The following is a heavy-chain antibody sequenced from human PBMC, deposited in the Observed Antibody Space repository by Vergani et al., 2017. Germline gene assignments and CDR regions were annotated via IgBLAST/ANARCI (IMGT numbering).Heavy chain of an antibody. CDR1: GFTFSSYA. Sequence: EVQLLESGGGLVQPGGSLRLSCAASGFTFSSYAMSWVRQAPGKGLEWVSAISISGGSTYYADSVKGRFTISRDNSKNTLYLQMNSLRAEDTAVYYCARAVWFGLVHHFQHWGQGTLVTVSS. CDR2: ISISGGST. V-gene: IGHV3-23*01. D-gene: IGHD3-10*01. J-gene: IGHJ1*01. CDR3: ARAVWFGLVHHFQH.